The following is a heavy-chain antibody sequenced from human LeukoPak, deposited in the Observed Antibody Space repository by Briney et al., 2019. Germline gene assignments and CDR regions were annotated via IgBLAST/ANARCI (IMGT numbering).Heavy chain of an antibody. J-gene: IGHJ4*02. Sequence: PSETLSLTCTVSGGSMSSYYWSWIRQPPGKGLEYIGCIYYTGSTYYNPSLKSRVTISVDTSKRQFSLRLSSVSAADTAVYYCARDATAGNFDYWGQGTLVTVSS. CDR2: IYYTGST. D-gene: IGHD6-13*01. CDR1: GGSMSSYY. V-gene: IGHV4-59*12. CDR3: ARDATAGNFDY.